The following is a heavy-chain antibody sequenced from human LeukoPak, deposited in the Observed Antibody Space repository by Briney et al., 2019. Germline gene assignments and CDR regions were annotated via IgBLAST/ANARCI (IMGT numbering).Heavy chain of an antibody. V-gene: IGHV1-2*02. Sequence: ASVKVSCKASGYTFTAYYIHWVRQAPGQGLEWMGWINPNSGGTNYAQKFQGRVTMTRDTSISSSYMELYSLTSDDAAVYYCARALYNWNDVGYDYWGQGTLDTVSS. J-gene: IGHJ4*02. CDR1: GYTFTAYY. CDR3: ARALYNWNDVGYDY. CDR2: INPNSGGT. D-gene: IGHD1-1*01.